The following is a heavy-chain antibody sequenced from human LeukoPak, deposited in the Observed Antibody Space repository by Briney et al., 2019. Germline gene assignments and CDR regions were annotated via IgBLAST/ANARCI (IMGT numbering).Heavy chain of an antibody. V-gene: IGHV4-39*01. CDR3: ARFEYSGYDYAFDI. Sequence: PSETLSLTCTVSGGSISSSSYYWGWIRQPPGKGLEWIGSIYYSGSTYYNSSLKSRVTISVDTSKNQFSLKLSSVTAADTAVYYCARFEYSGYDYAFDIWGQGTMVTVSS. J-gene: IGHJ3*02. CDR1: GGSISSSSYY. D-gene: IGHD5-12*01. CDR2: IYYSGST.